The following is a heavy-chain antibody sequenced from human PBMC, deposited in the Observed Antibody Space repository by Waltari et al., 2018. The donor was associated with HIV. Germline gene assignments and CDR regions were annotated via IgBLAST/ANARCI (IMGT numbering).Heavy chain of an antibody. J-gene: IGHJ4*02. CDR3: ARGFDTNDGSPEY. CDR1: EFTFSPYA. V-gene: IGHV3-23*01. CDR2: ISGSGGST. D-gene: IGHD2-8*01. Sequence: EVQLLESGGGLVQPGESLRLSCAGSEFTFSPYAMNWVRQAPGMGLEWVASISGSGGSTYYADSVKGRFTISRDNFKDSLSLNMNNLRAEDTAVYYCARGFDTNDGSPEYWGQGTLVTVSS.